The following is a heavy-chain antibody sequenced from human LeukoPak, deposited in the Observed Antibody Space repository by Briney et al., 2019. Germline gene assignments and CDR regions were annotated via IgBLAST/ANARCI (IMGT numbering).Heavy chain of an antibody. CDR1: GGTFSSYA. V-gene: IGHV1-69*13. CDR2: IIPIFGTA. CDR3: AREGAAAAGPFDY. D-gene: IGHD6-13*01. J-gene: IGHJ4*02. Sequence: ASVKVSCKASGGTFSSYAISWVRQAPGQGLEWMGGIIPIFGTANYAQKFQGRVTITADESTSTAYMELSSLRSEDTAVYYCAREGAAAAGPFDYWGQGTLVTVSS.